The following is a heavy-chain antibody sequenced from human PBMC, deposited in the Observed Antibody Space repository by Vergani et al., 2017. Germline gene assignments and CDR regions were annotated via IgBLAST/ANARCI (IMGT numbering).Heavy chain of an antibody. V-gene: IGHV1-3*01. CDR1: GYTFTSYA. CDR2: INAGNGNT. CDR3: ARAGTIAARRGWFDP. D-gene: IGHD6-6*01. Sequence: QVQLVQSGAEVKKPGASVKVSCKASGYTFTSYAIHWVRQAPGQRLEWMGWINAGNGNTKYSQKFQGRVTITRDTSASTAYMELSSLRSEDTAVYYCARAGTIAARRGWFDPWGQGTLVTVSS. J-gene: IGHJ5*02.